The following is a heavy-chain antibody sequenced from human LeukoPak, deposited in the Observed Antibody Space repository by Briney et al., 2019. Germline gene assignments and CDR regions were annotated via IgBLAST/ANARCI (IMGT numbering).Heavy chain of an antibody. V-gene: IGHV4-59*12. J-gene: IGHJ5*02. CDR2: IYYSGST. D-gene: IGHD6-13*01. Sequence: PSETLSLTCTVSGGSISSYYWSWIRQPPGKGLEWIGYIYYSGSTNYNPSLKSRVTISVDTSKNQFSLKLSSVTAADTAVYYCARDGAIAAAGNPRWFDPWGQGTLVTVSS. CDR1: GGSISSYY. CDR3: ARDGAIAAAGNPRWFDP.